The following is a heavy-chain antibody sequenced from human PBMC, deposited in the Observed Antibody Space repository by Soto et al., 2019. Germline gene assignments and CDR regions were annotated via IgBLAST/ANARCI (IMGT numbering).Heavy chain of an antibody. Sequence: QVQLVQSGAEVKKPGASVKVSCKASGYTSTGYYMHWVRQAPGQGLEWMGWINPNSGGTNYAQKFQGRVTMTRDTSISTAYMELSRLRSDDTAVYYCARVAYCSSTSCFPGGWFDPWGQGTLVTVSS. D-gene: IGHD2-2*01. CDR3: ARVAYCSSTSCFPGGWFDP. CDR1: GYTSTGYY. J-gene: IGHJ5*02. CDR2: INPNSGGT. V-gene: IGHV1-2*02.